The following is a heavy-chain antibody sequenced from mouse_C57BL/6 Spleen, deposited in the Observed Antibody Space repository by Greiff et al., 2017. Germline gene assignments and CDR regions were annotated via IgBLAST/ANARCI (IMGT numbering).Heavy chain of an antibody. J-gene: IGHJ4*01. CDR1: GFTFSSYS. CDR3: ARRWSYASMDY. CDR2: ISDGGSYT. V-gene: IGHV5-4*01. Sequence: EVLLVESGGGLVKPGGSLKLSCAASGFTFSSYSLSWVRQTPEKRLDWVATISDGGSYTYYPDNVKGRFTISRDNAKNNLYLQMSHLKSEDTAMYYCARRWSYASMDYWGQGTSVTVSS. D-gene: IGHD2-3*01.